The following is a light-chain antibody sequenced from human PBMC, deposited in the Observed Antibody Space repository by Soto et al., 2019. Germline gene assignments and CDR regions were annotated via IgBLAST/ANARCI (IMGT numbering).Light chain of an antibody. CDR3: QQRSNWPIT. CDR1: PSVSIY. Sequence: TQSPATLSLSPGDRATLSCRASPSVSIYLAWYQQKPGQAPRLLIYDASNRATGIPARFSGSGSGTDFTLTISSLEPEDFAVYYCQQRSNWPITFGQGTRLEIK. V-gene: IGKV3-11*01. J-gene: IGKJ5*01. CDR2: DAS.